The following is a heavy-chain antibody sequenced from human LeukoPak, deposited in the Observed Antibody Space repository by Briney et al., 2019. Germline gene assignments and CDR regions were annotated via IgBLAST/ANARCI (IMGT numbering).Heavy chain of an antibody. CDR3: ARLYEMAVAGTHFDY. CDR2: IYPGDSDT. D-gene: IGHD6-19*01. Sequence: GESLKISCKGSGYSFTSYWIGWVRQMPGKGLEWMGIIYPGDSDTRYSPSFQGQVTISADKSISTAYLQWSSLKASDTAMYYCARLYEMAVAGTHFDYWGQGTLVTVSP. V-gene: IGHV5-51*01. J-gene: IGHJ4*02. CDR1: GYSFTSYW.